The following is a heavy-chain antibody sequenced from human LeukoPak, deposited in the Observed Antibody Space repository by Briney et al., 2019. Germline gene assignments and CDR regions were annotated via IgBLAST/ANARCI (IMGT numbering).Heavy chain of an antibody. CDR1: GFTFSSYA. CDR2: INHSGST. J-gene: IGHJ4*02. CDR3: ARVHRYSGSQLASRGNDY. D-gene: IGHD1-26*01. Sequence: GSLRLSCAASGFTFSSYATSWVRQAPGKWLEWIGEINHSGSTNYNPSLKSRVTISVDTSKNQFSLKLSSVTAADTAVYYCARVHRYSGSQLASRGNDYWGQGTLVTVSS. V-gene: IGHV4-34*01.